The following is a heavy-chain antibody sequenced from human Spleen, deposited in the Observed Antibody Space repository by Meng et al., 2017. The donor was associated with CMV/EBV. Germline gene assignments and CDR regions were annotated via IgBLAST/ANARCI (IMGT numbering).Heavy chain of an antibody. CDR2: ISSSSSYI. V-gene: IGHV3-21*01. CDR1: GFTFSSYS. CDR3: ARPDSSWYYFDY. J-gene: IGHJ4*02. D-gene: IGHD6-13*01. Sequence: SCAASGFTFSSYSMNWVRQAPGKGLEWVSSISSSSSYIYYADSVKGRFTISRDNAKNSLYLQMNSLRAEDTAVYYCARPDSSWYYFDYWGQGTLVTVSS.